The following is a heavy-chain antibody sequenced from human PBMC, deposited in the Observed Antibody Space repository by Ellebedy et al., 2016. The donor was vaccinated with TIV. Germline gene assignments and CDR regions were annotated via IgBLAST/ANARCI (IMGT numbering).Heavy chain of an antibody. J-gene: IGHJ5*02. D-gene: IGHD3-10*01. CDR2: ISSSSSTI. CDR1: GFTFSSYS. CDR3: ASSYGSGNNWFDP. Sequence: GESLKISCAASGFTFSSYSMNWVRQAPGKGLEWVSYISSSSSTIYYADSVKGRFTISRDNAKNSLYLQMNSLRDEDTAVYYCASSYGSGNNWFDPWGQGTLVTVSS. V-gene: IGHV3-48*02.